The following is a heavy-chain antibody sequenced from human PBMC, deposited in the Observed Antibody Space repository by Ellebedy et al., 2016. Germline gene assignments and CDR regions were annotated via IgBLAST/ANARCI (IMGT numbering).Heavy chain of an antibody. D-gene: IGHD3-3*01. CDR2: IWYDGSNK. CDR3: ARDQYDVWNAYPNYFYYYAMDV. CDR1: GFSFSNYG. J-gene: IGHJ6*02. Sequence: GGSLRLSCAASGFSFSNYGMHWVRQAPGKGLEWVAVIWYDGSNKYYADSVKGRFTMSRDNSKNTLYLQMNSLRVEDTAVYYCARDQYDVWNAYPNYFYYYAMDVWGQGTTVTVSS. V-gene: IGHV3-33*01.